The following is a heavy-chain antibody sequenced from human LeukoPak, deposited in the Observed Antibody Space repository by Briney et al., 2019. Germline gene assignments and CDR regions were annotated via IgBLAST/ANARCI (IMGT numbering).Heavy chain of an antibody. J-gene: IGHJ4*02. CDR3: AKDRTAARPYYFDY. D-gene: IGHD6-6*01. CDR1: GFTFSSYA. V-gene: IGHV3-23*01. CDR2: ISGSGGST. Sequence: PGGSLRLSCAASGFTFSSYAMSWVRQAPGKGLEWVPAISGSGGSTYYADSVKGRFTISRDNSKNTLYLQMNSLRAEDTAIYYCAKDRTAARPYYFDYWGQGTLVTVSS.